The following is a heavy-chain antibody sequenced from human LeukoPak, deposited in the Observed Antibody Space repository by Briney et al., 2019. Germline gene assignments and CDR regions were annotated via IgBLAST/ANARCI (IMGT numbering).Heavy chain of an antibody. D-gene: IGHD5-12*01. J-gene: IGHJ4*02. CDR2: ISAYNGDT. V-gene: IGHV1-18*01. CDR1: GYTFTSYG. CDR3: ARTSHYVDIAATSPYGIYYCDY. Sequence: GSSVKVSCTSSGYTFTSYGINWVRQAPGQGLELMGWISAYNGDTNYAQKLQGRVTMTTDTSTSTAYMELRSLRSDATAVYSWARTSHYVDIAATSPYGIYYCDYWGQGTLVTVSS.